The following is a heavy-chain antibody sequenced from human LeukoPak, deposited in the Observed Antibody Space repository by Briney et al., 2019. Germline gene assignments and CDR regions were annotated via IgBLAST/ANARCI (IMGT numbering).Heavy chain of an antibody. CDR1: GGSISSGGYY. V-gene: IGHV4-31*03. D-gene: IGHD1-26*01. CDR2: IYYSGST. Sequence: SQTLSLTCTVSGGSISSGGYYWSWIRQHPGKGLEWIGYIYYSGSTYYNPSLKSRVTISVDTSKNQFSLKRSSVTAADTAVYYCARVAPREWFDPWGQGTLVTVSS. J-gene: IGHJ5*02. CDR3: ARVAPREWFDP.